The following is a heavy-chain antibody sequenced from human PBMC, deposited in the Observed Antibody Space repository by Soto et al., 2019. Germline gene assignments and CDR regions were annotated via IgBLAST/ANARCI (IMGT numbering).Heavy chain of an antibody. CDR1: GFTFSTYT. CDR3: ARVGGSSSFDAFDI. CDR2: ISTSSSTI. V-gene: IGHV3-48*02. J-gene: IGHJ3*02. D-gene: IGHD6-13*01. Sequence: EVQLVESGGGLVQPGGSLRLSCAASGFTFSTYTMNWVRQAPGKGLEWVSYISTSSSTIYYADSAKGRFTISRDNXTNSLYLQMNSLRDEDTAVYYCARVGGSSSFDAFDIWGQGTMVTVSS.